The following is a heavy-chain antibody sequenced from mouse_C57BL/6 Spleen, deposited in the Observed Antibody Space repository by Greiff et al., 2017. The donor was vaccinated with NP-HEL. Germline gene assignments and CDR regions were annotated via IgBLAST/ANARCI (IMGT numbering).Heavy chain of an antibody. Sequence: QVQLQQPGAELVMPGASVKLSCKASGYTFTSYWMHWVKQRPGQGLEWLGEIDPSDSYTNYNQKFKGKSTLTVDKSSSTAYMQLSSLTSEDSAVYYCASYYYGSTLFAYWGQGTLVTVSA. D-gene: IGHD1-1*01. CDR2: IDPSDSYT. CDR3: ASYYYGSTLFAY. CDR1: GYTFTSYW. V-gene: IGHV1-69*01. J-gene: IGHJ3*01.